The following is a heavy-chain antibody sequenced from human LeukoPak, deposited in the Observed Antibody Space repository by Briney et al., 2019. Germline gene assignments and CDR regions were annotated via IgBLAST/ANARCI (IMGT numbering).Heavy chain of an antibody. J-gene: IGHJ4*02. Sequence: GGSLTLSCAASGFTFSSYSMNWLRQAPGKGLEGVSHISSSKNTKYYADSVKGRFTISRDNAKNSLYLQMNSLRDEDTAVYFCAGGDGWFGELLSFDYWGQGTLVTVSS. V-gene: IGHV3-48*02. CDR3: AGGDGWFGELLSFDY. D-gene: IGHD3-10*01. CDR1: GFTFSSYS. CDR2: ISSSKNTK.